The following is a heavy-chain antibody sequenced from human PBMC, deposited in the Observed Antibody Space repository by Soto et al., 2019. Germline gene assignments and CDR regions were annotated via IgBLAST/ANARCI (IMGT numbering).Heavy chain of an antibody. Sequence: GGSLRLSCAASGFTFSSYSMNWVRQAPGKGLEWVSYISSSSSTIYYADSVKGRFTISRDDAKNSLYLQMNSLRAEDTGVYYCARDLGVALATLTLDYWGQGALVTVSS. CDR1: GFTFSSYS. J-gene: IGHJ4*02. CDR2: ISSSSSTI. D-gene: IGHD2-15*01. CDR3: ARDLGVALATLTLDY. V-gene: IGHV3-48*04.